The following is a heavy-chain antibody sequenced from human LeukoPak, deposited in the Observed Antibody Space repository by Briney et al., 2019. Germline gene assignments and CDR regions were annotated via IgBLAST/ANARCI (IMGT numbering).Heavy chain of an antibody. D-gene: IGHD2-2*01. J-gene: IGHJ4*02. V-gene: IGHV3-66*04. Sequence: PGGSLRLSCVASGFTVYNNCISWVRQAPGKGLEWVSLIYSGGSIYSADSVKGRFAISRDTSENTVYLHMNNLRAEDTAVYYCARLMPSFGFIDFWGQGSLITVFS. CDR1: GFTVYNNC. CDR2: IYSGGSI. CDR3: ARLMPSFGFIDF.